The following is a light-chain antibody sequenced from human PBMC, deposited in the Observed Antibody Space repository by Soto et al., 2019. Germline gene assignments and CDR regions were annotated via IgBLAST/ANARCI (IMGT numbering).Light chain of an antibody. J-gene: IGLJ1*01. V-gene: IGLV2-11*01. CDR1: SSDVGRYNY. Sequence: QSVLTQPRSVSGSPGQSVTISCTGTSSDVGRYNYVSWYQQHPGKAPKLIIYDVTKRPSGVPDRFSGSKSGNTASLTISGLQDEDEADYYCCSYAGSYSHVFGTGTKLTVL. CDR3: CSYAGSYSHV. CDR2: DVT.